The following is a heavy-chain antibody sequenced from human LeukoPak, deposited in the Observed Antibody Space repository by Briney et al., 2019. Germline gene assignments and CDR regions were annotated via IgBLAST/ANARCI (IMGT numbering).Heavy chain of an antibody. CDR1: GYTVTGYY. D-gene: IGHD6-13*01. CDR3: ARKSSSSLQNYYYMDV. V-gene: IGHV1-2*02. CDR2: INPNSGGT. J-gene: IGHJ6*03. Sequence: GASVKVSCMASGYTVTGYYMHWVRQAPGQGLEWMGWINPNSGGTNYAQKFQGRVTMTRDTSISTAYMELSRLRSGDTAVYYCARKSSSSLQNYYYMDVWGIWTTVTVSS.